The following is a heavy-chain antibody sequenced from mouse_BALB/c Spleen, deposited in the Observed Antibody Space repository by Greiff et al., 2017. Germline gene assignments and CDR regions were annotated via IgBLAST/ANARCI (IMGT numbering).Heavy chain of an antibody. Sequence: EVHLVESGGGLVQPGGSLRLSCATSGFTFTDYYMSWVRQPPGKALEWLGFIRNKANGYTTEYSASVKGRFTISRDNSQSILYLQMNTLRAEDSATYYCARPFAYWGQGTLVTVSA. CDR1: GFTFTDYY. CDR3: ARPFAY. J-gene: IGHJ3*01. CDR2: IRNKANGYTT. V-gene: IGHV7-3*02.